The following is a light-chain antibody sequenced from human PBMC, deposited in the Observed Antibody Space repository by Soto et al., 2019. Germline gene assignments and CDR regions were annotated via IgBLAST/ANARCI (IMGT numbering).Light chain of an antibody. J-gene: IGLJ1*01. V-gene: IGLV1-40*01. CDR2: GND. CDR3: QSYDRSLSRFV. Sequence: QSVLTQSPSVSGAPGQRVTISCAGNSSNIGAGYDVHWYKQLPGTAPKVLIYGNDNRPLGVPDRFSGSKSGTSGSLVISGLQAEDEADYYCQSYDRSLSRFVFGSGTKVTVL. CDR1: SSNIGAGYD.